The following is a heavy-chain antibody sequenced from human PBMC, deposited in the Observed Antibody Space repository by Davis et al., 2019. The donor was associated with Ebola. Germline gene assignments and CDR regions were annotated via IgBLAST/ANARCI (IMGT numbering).Heavy chain of an antibody. V-gene: IGHV3-48*03. J-gene: IGHJ6*02. CDR1: GLDFGASD. CDR3: ATDSGHGYDRHGMDV. Sequence: SLKISCGASGLDFGASDLNWLRQAPGKVLEWVAYISGCASTIYYADSVQGRFTVSRDNAKKSLYLQISSLRADDTAVYYCATDSGHGYDRHGMDVWGQGTTVTVSS. D-gene: IGHD5-18*01. CDR2: ISGCASTI.